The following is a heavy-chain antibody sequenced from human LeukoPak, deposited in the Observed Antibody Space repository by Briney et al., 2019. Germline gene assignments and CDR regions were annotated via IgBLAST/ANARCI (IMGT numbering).Heavy chain of an antibody. CDR3: ARGIVRSHDILTGYYTGEYYFDY. V-gene: IGHV1-18*01. D-gene: IGHD3-9*01. CDR2: ISAYNGNT. CDR1: GYSFTNYG. Sequence: ASVKVSCKASGYSFTNYGISWVRQAPGQGLEWMGWISAYNGNTNYAQKFQGRVTMTTDTSTNTAYMELRSLRSDDTAVYYCARGIVRSHDILTGYYTGEYYFDYWGQGTLVTVSS. J-gene: IGHJ4*02.